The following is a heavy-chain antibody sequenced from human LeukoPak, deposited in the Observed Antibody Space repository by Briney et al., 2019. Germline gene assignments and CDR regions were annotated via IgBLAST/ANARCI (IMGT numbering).Heavy chain of an antibody. Sequence: SETLSLTCTVSGGSISSSSFYWGWIRQPPGKGLEWIGTIYYSGSTFYNPSLKSRVTISVDTSKNQFSLKLSSVTAADTAVYYCARDQGRWLVRTFDYWGQGTLVTVSS. J-gene: IGHJ4*02. V-gene: IGHV4-39*07. CDR3: ARDQGRWLVRTFDY. CDR1: GGSISSSSFY. CDR2: IYYSGST. D-gene: IGHD6-19*01.